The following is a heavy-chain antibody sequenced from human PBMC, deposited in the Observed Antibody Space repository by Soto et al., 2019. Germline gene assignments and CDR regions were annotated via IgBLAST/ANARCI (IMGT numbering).Heavy chain of an antibody. CDR2: ISSSSSYI. CDR1: GFTFSSYS. Sequence: EVQLVESGGGLVKPGGSLRLSCAASGFTFSSYSMNWVRQAPGKGLEWVSSISSSSSYIYYADSVKGRFTISRDNAKNSLYLQMNSLRAEDTAVYYCARVRCSSTSCYTDDYYYGMDVWGQGTTVTVSS. CDR3: ARVRCSSTSCYTDDYYYGMDV. D-gene: IGHD2-2*02. J-gene: IGHJ6*02. V-gene: IGHV3-21*01.